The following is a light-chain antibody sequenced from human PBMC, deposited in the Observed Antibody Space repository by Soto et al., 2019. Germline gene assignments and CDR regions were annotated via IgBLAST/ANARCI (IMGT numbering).Light chain of an antibody. CDR2: WAS. V-gene: IGKV4-1*01. CDR3: QQYYSTPPALT. Sequence: DIVMTQSPDSLAVSLGERATINCKSSQSVLYSSNNKNYLAWYQQKPGQPPKLLIYWASTRESGVPDRFSGIGYGTDFTLTISSLQAEDVAVYYCQQYYSTPPALTFGGGTKVEIK. CDR1: QSVLYSSNNKNY. J-gene: IGKJ4*01.